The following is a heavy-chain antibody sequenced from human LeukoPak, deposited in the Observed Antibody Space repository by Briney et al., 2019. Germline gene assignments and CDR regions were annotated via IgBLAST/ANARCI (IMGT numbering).Heavy chain of an antibody. D-gene: IGHD1-26*01. CDR1: GGSISSYY. J-gene: IGHJ4*02. V-gene: IGHV4-59*01. CDR2: VYYSGSA. Sequence: PSETLSLTCTVSGGSISSYYWSWIRQPPGKGVEWIGYVYYSGSAHYNPSLKSRVTISVDTSKNQFSPKVSSVTAADTAIYYCAGGTYYYFDYWGQGTLVTVSS. CDR3: AGGTYYYFDY.